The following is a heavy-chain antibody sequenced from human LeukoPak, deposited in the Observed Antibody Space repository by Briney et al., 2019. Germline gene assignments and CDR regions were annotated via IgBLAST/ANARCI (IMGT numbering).Heavy chain of an antibody. CDR2: IYHSGST. CDR3: ASEQWLGGRFSGY. V-gene: IGHV4-4*02. CDR1: GGSISSSNW. Sequence: PSETLSLTCAVSGGSISSSNWWSWIRQPPGKGLEWIGEIYHSGSTNYNPSLKSRVTISVDKSKTQFSLKLSSVTAADTAVCYCASEQWLGGRFSGYWGQGTLVTVSS. D-gene: IGHD2-15*01. J-gene: IGHJ4*02.